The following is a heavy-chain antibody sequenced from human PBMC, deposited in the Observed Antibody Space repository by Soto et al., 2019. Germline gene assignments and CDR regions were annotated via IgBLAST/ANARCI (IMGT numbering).Heavy chain of an antibody. CDR3: ARVHPRRLLLFGERRDRYYYGMDV. Sequence: TSETLSLTCTVSGGSISSGGYYWSWIRQHPGKGLEWIGYIYYSGSTYYNPSLKSRVTISVDTSKNQFSLKLSSVTAADTAVYYCARVHPRRLLLFGERRDRYYYGMDVRGQGTPVTVS. CDR2: IYYSGST. V-gene: IGHV4-31*03. J-gene: IGHJ6*02. CDR1: GGSISSGGYY. D-gene: IGHD3-10*01.